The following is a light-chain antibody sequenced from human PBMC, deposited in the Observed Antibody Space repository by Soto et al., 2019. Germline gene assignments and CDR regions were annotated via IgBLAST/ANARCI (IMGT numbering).Light chain of an antibody. CDR2: AAS. Sequence: DIQMTQSPSSLSASIGDRVTITCRASQGISNYLAWYLQKPGKSPRLLIYAASTLQSGVPSRFSGSGSGTDFTLTISSLQPEDVATFYCQNYNSVPWTFGQGTKVEI. V-gene: IGKV1-27*01. CDR1: QGISNY. J-gene: IGKJ1*01. CDR3: QNYNSVPWT.